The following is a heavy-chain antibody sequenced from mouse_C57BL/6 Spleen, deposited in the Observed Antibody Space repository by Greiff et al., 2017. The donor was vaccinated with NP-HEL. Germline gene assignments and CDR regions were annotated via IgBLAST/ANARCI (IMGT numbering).Heavy chain of an antibody. CDR1: GFNITDDY. D-gene: IGHD2-5*01. CDR2: IDPENGDT. CDR3: ALSNYY. V-gene: IGHV14-4*01. J-gene: IGHJ2*01. Sequence: EVQLQQSGAELVRPGASVKLSCTASGFNITDDYMHWVKQRPEQGLEWIGWIDPENGDTEYASKFQGKATITADTSSNAAHLQLSSLTSEDTAVYYCALSNYYWGQGTTLTVSS.